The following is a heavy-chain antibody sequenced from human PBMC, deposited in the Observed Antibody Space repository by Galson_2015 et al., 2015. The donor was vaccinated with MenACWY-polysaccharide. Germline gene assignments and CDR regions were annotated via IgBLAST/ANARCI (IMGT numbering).Heavy chain of an antibody. CDR2: ISGSGLNT. D-gene: IGHD3-10*01. CDR3: AKQIDEYYGSGNYYPPWDY. Sequence: SLRLSCAASGFTFSSYAMGWVRQAPGKGLEWVSTISGSGLNTYYADSVKGRFTMSRDNSKNTLYMQMNSLRAEDTAVYYCAKQIDEYYGSGNYYPPWDYWGQGTLVTVSS. CDR1: GFTFSSYA. J-gene: IGHJ4*02. V-gene: IGHV3-23*01.